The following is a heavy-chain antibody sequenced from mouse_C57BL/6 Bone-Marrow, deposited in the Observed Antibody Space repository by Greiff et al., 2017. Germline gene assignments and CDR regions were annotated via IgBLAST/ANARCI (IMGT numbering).Heavy chain of an antibody. CDR3: ARTLSPWFAY. CDR1: GYSFTGYY. Sequence: EVQLQQSGPELVKPGASVKISCKASGYSFTGYYMNWVKQSPEKSLEWIGEINPSTGGTTYNQKFKAKATLTVDKSSSTAYMQLKSLTSDDSAVYYCARTLSPWFAYWVQGTLVTVSA. CDR2: INPSTGGT. V-gene: IGHV1-42*01. J-gene: IGHJ3*01. D-gene: IGHD2-3*01.